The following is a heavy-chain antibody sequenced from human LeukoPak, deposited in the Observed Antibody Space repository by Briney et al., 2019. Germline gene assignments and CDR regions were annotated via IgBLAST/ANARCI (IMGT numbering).Heavy chain of an antibody. CDR2: IYYSGST. D-gene: IGHD6-13*01. CDR3: ARDRIAAAGPMGYFQH. J-gene: IGHJ1*01. Sequence: PSETLSLTCTVSGGSISSSSYYWGWIRQPPGKGLEWIGSIYYSGSTYYNPSLKSRVTISVDTSKNQFSLKLSSVTAADTAVYYCARDRIAAAGPMGYFQHWGQGTLVTVSS. CDR1: GGSISSSSYY. V-gene: IGHV4-39*07.